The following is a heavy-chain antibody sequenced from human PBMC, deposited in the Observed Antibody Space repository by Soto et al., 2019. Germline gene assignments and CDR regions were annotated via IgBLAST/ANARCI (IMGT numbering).Heavy chain of an antibody. Sequence: SETLSLTCAVYGGSFSGYYWSWIRQPPGKGLEWIGEINHSGSTNYNPSLKSRVTISVDTSKNQFSLKLSSVTAADTAVYYCARAYSSGWEVGYYGMDVWGQGTTVTVSS. CDR2: INHSGST. CDR1: GGSFSGYY. V-gene: IGHV4-34*01. CDR3: ARAYSSGWEVGYYGMDV. D-gene: IGHD6-19*01. J-gene: IGHJ6*02.